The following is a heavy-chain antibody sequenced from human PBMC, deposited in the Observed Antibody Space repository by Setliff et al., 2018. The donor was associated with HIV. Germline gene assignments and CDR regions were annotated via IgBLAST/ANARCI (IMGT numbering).Heavy chain of an antibody. CDR3: AKFPVFKWFGERQGWFDL. J-gene: IGHJ5*02. D-gene: IGHD3-10*01. V-gene: IGHV3-23*01. CDR2: ISGDGGRT. CDR1: GFNLNSYG. Sequence: HPGGSLRLSCVASGFNLNSYGINWVRQAPGKGLEWVSAISGDGGRTYVAGPVKGRLSTSRDNSKNTMYLQMNSLRVEDTAVYYCAKFPVFKWFGERQGWFDLWGQGTLVTVSS.